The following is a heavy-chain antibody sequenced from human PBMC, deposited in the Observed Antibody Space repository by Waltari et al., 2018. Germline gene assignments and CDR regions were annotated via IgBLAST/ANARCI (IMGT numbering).Heavy chain of an antibody. CDR2: IYSGGST. D-gene: IGHD6-19*01. V-gene: IGHV3-53*01. CDR3: ARGSGWAGGDY. Sequence: EVQLVESGGCLIQPGGSLRLSCAPSGFPASSNYMCWVRQAPGKGLEWVSVIYSGGSTYYADSVKGRFTISRDNSKNTLYLQMNSLRAEDTAVYYCARGSGWAGGDYWGQGTLVTVSS. CDR1: GFPASSNY. J-gene: IGHJ4*02.